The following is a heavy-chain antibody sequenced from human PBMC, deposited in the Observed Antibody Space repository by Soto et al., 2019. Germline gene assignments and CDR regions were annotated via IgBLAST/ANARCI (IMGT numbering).Heavy chain of an antibody. CDR1: GFAFSAHW. Sequence: PGGSLRFSCSASGFAFSAHWMTWVRQTPGKGLEWVANISPEGSTKYYVDSVKGRFTISRDNAKNTLYLQMNSLRAEDTAVYYCAIRASYYDSSGYFDYWGQGTLVTVSS. V-gene: IGHV3-7*01. CDR3: AIRASYYDSSGYFDY. J-gene: IGHJ4*02. D-gene: IGHD3-22*01. CDR2: ISPEGSTK.